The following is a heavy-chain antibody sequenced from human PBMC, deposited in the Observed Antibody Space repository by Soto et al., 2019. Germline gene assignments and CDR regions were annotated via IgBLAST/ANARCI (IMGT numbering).Heavy chain of an antibody. J-gene: IGHJ3*02. CDR3: AKDHANYYDSSGPPPDHAFDI. D-gene: IGHD3-22*01. CDR2: ISGSRGST. V-gene: IGHV3-23*01. CDR1: GFTFSSYA. Sequence: GGSLILSCAASGFTFSSYAMSWVRQAPGKGLEWVSAISGSRGSTYYADSVKGRFTISRDNSKNTLYLQMNSLRAEDTAVYYCAKDHANYYDSSGPPPDHAFDIWGQGTMVTVSS.